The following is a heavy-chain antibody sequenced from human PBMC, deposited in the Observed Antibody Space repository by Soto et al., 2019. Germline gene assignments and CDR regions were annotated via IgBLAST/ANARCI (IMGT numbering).Heavy chain of an antibody. D-gene: IGHD4-17*01. CDR3: ARGRYGDYAAYYYGMDV. CDR2: INPSGGST. J-gene: IGHJ6*02. Sequence: ASVKVSCKASGYTFTSYYMHWVRQAPGQGLEWMGIINPSGGSTSYAQKFQGRVTMTRDTSTSTVYMELSSLRSEDTAVYYCARGRYGDYAAYYYGMDVWGQGTTVTV. CDR1: GYTFTSYY. V-gene: IGHV1-46*01.